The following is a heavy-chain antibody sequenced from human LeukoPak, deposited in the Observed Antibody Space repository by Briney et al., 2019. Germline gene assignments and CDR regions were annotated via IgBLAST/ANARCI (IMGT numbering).Heavy chain of an antibody. D-gene: IGHD6-6*01. CDR3: ARVLCCGSSPDY. V-gene: IGHV1-2*02. J-gene: IGHJ4*02. CDR2: INPNSGGA. CDR1: GYTFTGYY. Sequence: ASVNVSCKASGYTFTGYYMHWVRQAPGQGLEWMGWINPNSGGANYAQKFQGRVTMTRDTSISTAYMELSRLRSDDTAVYYCARVLCCGSSPDYWGQGTLVTVSS.